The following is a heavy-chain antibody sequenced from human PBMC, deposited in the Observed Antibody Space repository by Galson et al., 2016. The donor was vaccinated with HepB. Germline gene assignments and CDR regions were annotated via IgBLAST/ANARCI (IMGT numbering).Heavy chain of an antibody. J-gene: IGHJ4*02. D-gene: IGHD3-3*01. V-gene: IGHV4-39*02. Sequence: TLSLTCTVSGGSTSSSNYYWGWIRQPPGKGLEFIGSIYYTGTTYYNPSLKSRVTISLDTGKNHFSLKLSSVTAADTAMYYCARVHRGYDFWSGRLYYFDYWGQGTLVTVSS. CDR3: ARVHRGYDFWSGRLYYFDY. CDR2: IYYTGTT. CDR1: GGSTSSSNYY.